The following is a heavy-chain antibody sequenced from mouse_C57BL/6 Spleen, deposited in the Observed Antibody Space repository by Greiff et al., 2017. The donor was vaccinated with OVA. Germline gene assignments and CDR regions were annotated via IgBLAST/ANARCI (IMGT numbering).Heavy chain of an antibody. D-gene: IGHD2-4*01. J-gene: IGHJ4*01. CDR3: ANDYGAMDY. Sequence: VQLQQSGPELVKPGASVKMSCKASGYTFTDYNMHLVKLSHGKSLEWIGYINPNNGGTSYNHKFMGTATLTVNKSSSTAYMELRRLTSEDSAVYYCANDYGAMDYWGQGTSVTVSS. CDR2: INPNNGGT. CDR1: GYTFTDYN. V-gene: IGHV1-22*01.